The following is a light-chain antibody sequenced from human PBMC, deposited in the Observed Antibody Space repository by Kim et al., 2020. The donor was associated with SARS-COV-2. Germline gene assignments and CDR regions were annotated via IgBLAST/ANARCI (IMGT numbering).Light chain of an antibody. CDR1: QSVSGSY. V-gene: IGKV3-20*01. J-gene: IGKJ1*01. CDR2: GAS. CDR3: QQYGTSPE. Sequence: EIVLTQSPGTLSLSPGERATLSCRASQSVSGSYLAWYQQKPGQAPRLLIYGASSRATGILDRFSGSGSGTDFTLTITRLEPEDFAVYYCQQYGTSPEFGQGTKVDIK.